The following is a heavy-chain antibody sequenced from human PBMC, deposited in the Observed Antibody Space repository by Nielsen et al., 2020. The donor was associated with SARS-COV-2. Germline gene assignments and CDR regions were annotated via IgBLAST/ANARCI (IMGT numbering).Heavy chain of an antibody. CDR3: ANGADYYGMDV. V-gene: IGHV3-11*01. CDR1: GFTFSDYY. D-gene: IGHD1-26*01. CDR2: ISSSGSTI. Sequence: GESLKISCAASGFTFSDYYMSWIRQAPGKGLEWVSYISSSGSTIYYADSVKGRFTISRDNAKNSLYLQMNSLRAEDTALYYCANGADYYGMDVWGQGTTVTVSS. J-gene: IGHJ6*02.